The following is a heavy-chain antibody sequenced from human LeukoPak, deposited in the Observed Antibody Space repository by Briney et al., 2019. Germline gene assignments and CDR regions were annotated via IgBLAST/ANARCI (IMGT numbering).Heavy chain of an antibody. J-gene: IGHJ5*02. Sequence: SVKVSCKASGYTFTGYYMHWVRQAPGQGLEWMGRIIPILGIANYAQKFQGRVTITADKSTSTAYMELSSLRSEDTAVYYCASCSSWSQGDWFDPWGQGTLVTVSS. CDR1: GYTFTGYY. V-gene: IGHV1-69*02. CDR3: ASCSSWSQGDWFDP. D-gene: IGHD6-13*01. CDR2: IIPILGIA.